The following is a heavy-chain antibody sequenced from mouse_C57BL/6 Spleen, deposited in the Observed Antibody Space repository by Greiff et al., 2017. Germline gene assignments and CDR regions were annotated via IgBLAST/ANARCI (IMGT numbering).Heavy chain of an antibody. CDR2: INPSTGGT. CDR1: GYSFTGYY. Sequence: EVKLQESGPELVKPGASVKISCKASGYSFTGYYMNWVKQSPEKSLEWIGEINPSTGGTTYNQKFKAKATLTVDKSSSTAYMQLKSLTSEDSAVYYCARFDGRDAMDYWGQGTSVTVSS. D-gene: IGHD2-3*01. CDR3: ARFDGRDAMDY. V-gene: IGHV1-42*01. J-gene: IGHJ4*01.